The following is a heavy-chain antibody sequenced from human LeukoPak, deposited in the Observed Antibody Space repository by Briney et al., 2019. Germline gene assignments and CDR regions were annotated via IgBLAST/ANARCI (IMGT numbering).Heavy chain of an antibody. Sequence: PGRCLRLSCAVSGFTFDDYGMSWVRQAPGKGREWVSGIHWNGGSTGYADSVKGRFTISRDNDKNSLYLQMNSLRAEDTALYYCARGRIIRGYFDYGAQGTLVTVSS. CDR2: IHWNGGST. CDR1: GFTFDDYG. V-gene: IGHV3-20*04. CDR3: ARGRIIRGYFDY. J-gene: IGHJ4*02. D-gene: IGHD2/OR15-2a*01.